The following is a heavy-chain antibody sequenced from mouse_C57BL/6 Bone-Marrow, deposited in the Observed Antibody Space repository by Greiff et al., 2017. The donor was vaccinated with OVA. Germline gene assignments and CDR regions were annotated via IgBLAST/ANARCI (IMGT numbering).Heavy chain of an antibody. CDR3: ARGGNDYYGKERVYAMDY. J-gene: IGHJ4*01. D-gene: IGHD1-1*01. CDR2: FHPYNDDT. CDR1: RYTFTTYP. V-gene: IGHV1-47*01. Sequence: VKLQESGAELVKPGASVKLSCKASRYTFTTYPIEWMKQNHGKSLEWIGNFHPYNDDTKYNEKFKGKATLTVEKSSSTVYLELSRLTSDDSAVYYCARGGNDYYGKERVYAMDYGGQGTSVTVSS.